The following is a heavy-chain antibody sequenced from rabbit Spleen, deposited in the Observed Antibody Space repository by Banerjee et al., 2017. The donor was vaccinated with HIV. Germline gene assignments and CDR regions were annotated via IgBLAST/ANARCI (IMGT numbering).Heavy chain of an antibody. J-gene: IGHJ6*01. D-gene: IGHD1-1*01. Sequence: QSLEESGGGLVQPEGSLTLTCTASGLSFSSKYDICWVRQAPGKGLEWIGCIYTGSGSTYYASWAKGRFTITRSTSLNTVTLQLNSLTAADTATYFCARGEYTGSGRYLPGYYMDLWCPGTLVTVS. V-gene: IGHV1S40*01. CDR3: ARGEYTGSGRYLPGYYMDL. CDR1: GLSFSSKYD. CDR2: IYTGSGST.